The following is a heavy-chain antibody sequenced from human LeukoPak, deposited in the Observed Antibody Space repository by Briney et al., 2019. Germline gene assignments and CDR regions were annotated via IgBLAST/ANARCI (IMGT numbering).Heavy chain of an antibody. CDR2: ISDNGSVK. CDR3: AREVKSVYFDY. CDR1: GFTFGDYA. J-gene: IGHJ4*02. V-gene: IGHV3-30*04. Sequence: GRSLRLSCTASGFTFGDYAMSWVRQAPGKGLEWVIVISDNGSVKYYADSVKGRFTISRDNSKNELYLQMDSLRVDDTAVYFCAREVKSVYFDYWGQGTLVTVSS.